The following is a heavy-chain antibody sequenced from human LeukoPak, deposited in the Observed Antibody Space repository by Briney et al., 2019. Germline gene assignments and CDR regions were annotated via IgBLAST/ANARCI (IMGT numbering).Heavy chain of an antibody. CDR2: IKQDGGEK. V-gene: IGHV3-7*01. CDR3: ARDGQGIAAAATNMNFDY. D-gene: IGHD6-13*01. CDR1: GFTFSSYW. J-gene: IGHJ4*02. Sequence: GGSLRLSCAASGFTFSSYWMSWVRQAPGKGLEWVANIKQDGGEKYYVDSVKGRFTISRDNAKNSLYLQMNSLGAEDTAVYYCARDGQGIAAAATNMNFDYWGQGTLVTVSS.